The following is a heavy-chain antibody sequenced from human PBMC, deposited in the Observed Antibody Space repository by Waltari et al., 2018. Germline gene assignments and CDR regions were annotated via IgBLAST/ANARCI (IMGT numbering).Heavy chain of an antibody. V-gene: IGHV1-69*01. J-gene: IGHJ4*02. D-gene: IGHD3-9*01. CDR2: IIPIFGKA. Sequence: QVQLVQSGAEVKKPGSSVKVSCKASGGTFSSYAISWVRQAPGQGLEWMGGIIPIFGKANYAQKFQGRVTITADESTSTAYMERSSLRSEDTAVYYCAVRNYDILTGYYNVPYYFDYWGQGTLVTVSS. CDR3: AVRNYDILTGYYNVPYYFDY. CDR1: GGTFSSYA.